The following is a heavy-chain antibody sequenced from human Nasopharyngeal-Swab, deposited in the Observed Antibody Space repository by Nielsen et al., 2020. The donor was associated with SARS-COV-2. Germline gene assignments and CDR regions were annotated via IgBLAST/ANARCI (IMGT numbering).Heavy chain of an antibody. CDR2: FYSGGTT. CDR1: GFTVSCNY. D-gene: IGHD2-2*01. V-gene: IGHV3-66*01. Sequence: GGSLRLSCAASGFTVSCNYMHWVRQAPGEGLEWVSAFYSGGTTYYADSVKGRVTISRDNSNNTVYLQMNSLRAEDTAVYYCARGSTVSSYYHYMDVWGKGTTVTVSS. J-gene: IGHJ6*03. CDR3: ARGSTVSSYYHYMDV.